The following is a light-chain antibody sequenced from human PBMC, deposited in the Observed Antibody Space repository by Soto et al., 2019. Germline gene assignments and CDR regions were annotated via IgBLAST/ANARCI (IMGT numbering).Light chain of an antibody. Sequence: DIQMTQSPSSLSASVGDRVTITCQASQDISNYLNWYQQKPGKAPKLLIYDASNLETGVPSRFSGGGSETEFTLTISSLQPDDFATYYCQQYNSYPYTFGQGTKLEIK. CDR3: QQYNSYPYT. J-gene: IGKJ2*01. CDR1: QDISNY. V-gene: IGKV1-33*01. CDR2: DAS.